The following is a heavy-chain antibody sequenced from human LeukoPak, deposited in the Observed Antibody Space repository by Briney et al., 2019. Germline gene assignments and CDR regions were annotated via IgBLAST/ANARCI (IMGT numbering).Heavy chain of an antibody. D-gene: IGHD5-12*01. CDR1: GGSFSGYY. Sequence: PSETLSLTCAVYGGSFSGYYWSWIRQPPGKGLEWIGEIDHSGSTNYNPSLKSRVTISVDTSKNQFSLKLGPATAAEPAVYYRARRGSWYELWGQGTLVTVSS. CDR3: ARRGSWYEL. V-gene: IGHV4-34*01. CDR2: IDHSGST. J-gene: IGHJ5*02.